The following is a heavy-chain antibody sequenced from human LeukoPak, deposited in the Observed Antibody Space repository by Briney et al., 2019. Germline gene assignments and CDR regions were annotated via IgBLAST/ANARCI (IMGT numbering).Heavy chain of an antibody. D-gene: IGHD6-13*01. Sequence: PGGSLRLSCAASGFTFSSYWMHWVRQAPGKGLVWVSRINSDGSSTSYADSVKGRFTISRDKAKNTLYLQMNSVRAEDTAVYYCARVWYSSTYAFDIWGQGTMVTVSS. V-gene: IGHV3-74*01. CDR1: GFTFSSYW. J-gene: IGHJ3*02. CDR2: INSDGSST. CDR3: ARVWYSSTYAFDI.